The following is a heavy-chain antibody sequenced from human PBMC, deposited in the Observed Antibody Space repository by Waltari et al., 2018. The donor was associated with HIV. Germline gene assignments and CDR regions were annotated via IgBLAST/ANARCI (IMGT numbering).Heavy chain of an antibody. CDR2: IIPLLDTT. D-gene: IGHD3-22*01. J-gene: IGHJ4*02. V-gene: IGHV1-69*18. Sequence: QVQLVQSGAEVKKPGSSVKVSCKASGGTFSSYSINWVRQAPGEGLEWMGRIIPLLDTTNYAQNFQGRVTITADESTSTAYMELNSLRSEDTAVFYCATGAHYYDRTPHFDYWGQGSLVTVSS. CDR1: GGTFSSYS. CDR3: ATGAHYYDRTPHFDY.